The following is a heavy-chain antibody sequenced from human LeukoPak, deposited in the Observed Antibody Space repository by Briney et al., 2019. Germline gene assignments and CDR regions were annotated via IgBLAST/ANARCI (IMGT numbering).Heavy chain of an antibody. Sequence: ASVKVSCKASGGTFSSYAISWVRQAPGQGLEWMGRIIPILGIANYAQKFQGRVTITADKSTSTAYMELSSLRSEDTAVYYCASSYSGSYYADYWGQGTLVTVSS. CDR1: GGTFSSYA. CDR3: ASSYSGSYYADY. V-gene: IGHV1-69*04. J-gene: IGHJ4*02. CDR2: IIPILGIA. D-gene: IGHD1-26*01.